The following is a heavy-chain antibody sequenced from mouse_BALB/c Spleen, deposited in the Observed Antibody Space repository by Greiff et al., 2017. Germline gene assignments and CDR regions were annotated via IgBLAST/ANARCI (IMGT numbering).Heavy chain of an antibody. CDR1: GFSLTSYG. Sequence: VQLQQSGPGLVAPSQSLSITCTVSGFSLTSYGVHWVRQPPGKGLEWLGVIWAGGSTNYNSALMSRLSISKDNSKSQVFLKMNSLQTDDTAMYYCARGGLRLLAYWGQGTLVTVSA. D-gene: IGHD3-2*02. V-gene: IGHV2-9*02. CDR2: IWAGGST. J-gene: IGHJ3*01. CDR3: ARGGLRLLAY.